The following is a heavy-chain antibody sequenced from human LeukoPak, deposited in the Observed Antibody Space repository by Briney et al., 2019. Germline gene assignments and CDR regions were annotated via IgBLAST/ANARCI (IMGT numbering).Heavy chain of an antibody. CDR3: ARDNTAMASFDY. CDR2: INAGNGNT. V-gene: IGHV1-3*01. D-gene: IGHD5-18*01. Sequence: EASVKVSCKASGYTFTSYAMHWVRQAPGQRLEWMGWINAGNGNTKYSQKLQGRVTITRDTSASTAYMELSSLRSEDTAVYYCARDNTAMASFDYWGQGTLVTVSS. J-gene: IGHJ4*02. CDR1: GYTFTSYA.